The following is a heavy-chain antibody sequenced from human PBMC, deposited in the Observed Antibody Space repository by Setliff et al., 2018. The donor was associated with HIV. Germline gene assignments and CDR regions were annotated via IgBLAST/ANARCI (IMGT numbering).Heavy chain of an antibody. CDR2: IYTSGSA. CDR3: ARDYDTSGSSCYHPWYWFDP. V-gene: IGHV4-4*07. J-gene: IGHJ5*02. Sequence: SETLSLTCTVSGGSIRNYYWSWIRQPAGKGLEWIGRIYTSGSAKYNPSLKSRVTMSVDTSKNQFSLKLSSVTAADTAVYYCARDYDTSGSSCYHPWYWFDPWGQGTLVTVS. D-gene: IGHD3-22*01. CDR1: GGSIRNYY.